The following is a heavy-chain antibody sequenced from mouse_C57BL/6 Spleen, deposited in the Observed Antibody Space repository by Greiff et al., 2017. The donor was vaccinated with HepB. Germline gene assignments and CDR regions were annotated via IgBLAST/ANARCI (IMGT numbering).Heavy chain of an antibody. Sequence: QVQLQQPGAELVKPGASVKLSCKASGYTFTSYWMHWVKQRPGQGLEWIGMIHPNSGSTNYNEKFKSKATLTVDKSSSTAYMQLSSLTSEDSALYYCARGGGEGYAMDYWGQGTSVTVSS. CDR1: GYTFTSYW. CDR2: IHPNSGST. J-gene: IGHJ4*01. CDR3: ARGGGEGYAMDY. V-gene: IGHV1-64*01.